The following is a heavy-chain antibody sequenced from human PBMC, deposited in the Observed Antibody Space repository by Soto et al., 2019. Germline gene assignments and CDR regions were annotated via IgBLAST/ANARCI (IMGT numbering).Heavy chain of an antibody. CDR2: ISHSGST. J-gene: IGHJ4*02. CDR1: SGSFSGDY. Sequence: QVQLQQGGAGLLKPSETLSLRCVVNSGSFSGDYWPWIRQTPGKGLEWIGEISHSGSTNYNPSLMSRVTMSADTSKKQFSRRLSSVTAADTALYFCARGYESSRRYLPLLDYWGQGTLVTVSS. V-gene: IGHV4-34*01. CDR3: ARGYESSRRYLPLLDY. D-gene: IGHD3-22*01.